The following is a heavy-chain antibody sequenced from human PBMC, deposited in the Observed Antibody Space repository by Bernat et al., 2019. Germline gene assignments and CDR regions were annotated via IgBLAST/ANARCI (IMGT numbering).Heavy chain of an antibody. Sequence: EAQLLESGGDLVEPGGSLRLSCAAYGFTFSLYAMAWVRQAPGKGLEWVSAISGSGITTYYADSVKGRFTVSRDNSRNTVYLEMSSLTAEDTALYYCAKDEESSGRDHDAFDIWGHGTMVTVSS. V-gene: IGHV3-23*01. CDR1: GFTFSLYA. CDR2: ISGSGITT. D-gene: IGHD6-19*01. J-gene: IGHJ3*02. CDR3: AKDEESSGRDHDAFDI.